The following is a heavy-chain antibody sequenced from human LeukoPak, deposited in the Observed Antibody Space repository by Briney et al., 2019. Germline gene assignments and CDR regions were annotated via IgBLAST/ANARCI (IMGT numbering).Heavy chain of an antibody. CDR3: ARSYIAAYYYYGMDV. Sequence: SETLSLTRAVYGGSFSGYYWSWIRQPPGKGLEWIGEINHSGSTNYNPSLKSRVTISVDTSKNQFSLKLSSVTAADTAVYYCARSYIAAYYYYGMDVWGQGTTVTVSS. CDR1: GGSFSGYY. D-gene: IGHD6-13*01. CDR2: INHSGST. V-gene: IGHV4-34*01. J-gene: IGHJ6*02.